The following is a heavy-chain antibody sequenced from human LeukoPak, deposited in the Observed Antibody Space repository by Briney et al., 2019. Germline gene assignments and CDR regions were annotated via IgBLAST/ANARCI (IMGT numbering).Heavy chain of an antibody. J-gene: IGHJ4*02. D-gene: IGHD2-15*01. CDR2: IIPIFGTA. V-gene: IGHV1-69*06. CDR3: ARSGAFCSGGSCYPYFDY. Sequence: ASVKVSCKASGGTFSSYAFSWVRQAPGQGLEWMGGIIPIFGTANYAQNFQGRVTITADKSTRTAYMKLSRLRSEDTAIYYCARSGAFCSGGSCYPYFDYWGQGTLVTVSS. CDR1: GGTFSSYA.